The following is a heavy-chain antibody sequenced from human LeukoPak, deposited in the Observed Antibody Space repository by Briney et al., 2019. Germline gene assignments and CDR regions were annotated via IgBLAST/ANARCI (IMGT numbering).Heavy chain of an antibody. CDR2: IIPKLEIS. CDR3: ASPGHYYDSSGYYRWGALDI. D-gene: IGHD3-22*01. V-gene: IGHV1-69*04. Sequence: ASVKVSCKASGGTFSSYAISWVRQAPGHGLEWMGRIIPKLEISNYAQKFQGRVTITADKSTTTAYMELGSLKSEDTALYYCASPGHYYDSSGYYRWGALDIWGQGTMVTVSS. J-gene: IGHJ3*02. CDR1: GGTFSSYA.